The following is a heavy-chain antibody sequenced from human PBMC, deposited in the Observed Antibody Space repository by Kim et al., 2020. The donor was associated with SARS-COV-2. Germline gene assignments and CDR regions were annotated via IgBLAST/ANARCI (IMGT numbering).Heavy chain of an antibody. CDR2: IYASGST. D-gene: IGHD3-10*01. Sequence: SETLSLTCTVSGDSISSYYWGWIRQPAGKGLEWIGRIYASGSTNYNPSLKSRCTMSVETSKKQLFLKLSTVTAADTAAYYCAAYSSSYFFDYWSQGTLVT. J-gene: IGHJ4*02. CDR3: AAYSSSYFFDY. V-gene: IGHV4-4*07. CDR1: GDSISSYY.